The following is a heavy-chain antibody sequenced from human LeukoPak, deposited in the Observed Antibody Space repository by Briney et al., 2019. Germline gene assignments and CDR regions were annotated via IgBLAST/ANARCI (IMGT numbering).Heavy chain of an antibody. Sequence: SETLSLTCTVSGGSISSGSYYWSWIRQPAGKGLEWIGRIYTSGSTNYNPSLKSRVTISVYTSKNQFSLKLSSVTAADTAVYYCARAYSNYELDPWGQGTLVTVSS. D-gene: IGHD4-11*01. CDR1: GGSISSGSYY. J-gene: IGHJ5*02. V-gene: IGHV4-61*02. CDR3: ARAYSNYELDP. CDR2: IYTSGST.